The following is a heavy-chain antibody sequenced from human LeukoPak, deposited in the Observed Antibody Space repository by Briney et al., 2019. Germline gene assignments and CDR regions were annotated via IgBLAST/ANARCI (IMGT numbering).Heavy chain of an antibody. CDR2: ISSSSSYI. CDR1: GFTFSSYR. CDR3: ARDIRFGP. D-gene: IGHD2-21*01. Sequence: GGSLRLSCAASGFTFSSYRMNWVRRAPGKGLEWVSSISSSSSYIYYADSVKGRFTISRDNAKNSLYLQMNSLGAEDTAVYYCARDIRFGPWGQGTLVTVSS. V-gene: IGHV3-21*01. J-gene: IGHJ5*02.